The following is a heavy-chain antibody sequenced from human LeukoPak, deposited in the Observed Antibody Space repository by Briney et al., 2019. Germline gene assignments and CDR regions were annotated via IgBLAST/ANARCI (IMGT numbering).Heavy chain of an antibody. CDR1: GFTFSSYS. CDR3: ARSAVPNNWFDP. Sequence: GGSLRLSCAASGFTFSSYSMNWVRQAPGKGLEWVLSISSSSNYIYYADSVKGRFTISRDNAKNSLYLQLNSLRAEGTAVYYCARSAVPNNWFDPWGQGTLVTVSS. D-gene: IGHD4/OR15-4a*01. J-gene: IGHJ5*02. CDR2: ISSSSNYI. V-gene: IGHV3-21*01.